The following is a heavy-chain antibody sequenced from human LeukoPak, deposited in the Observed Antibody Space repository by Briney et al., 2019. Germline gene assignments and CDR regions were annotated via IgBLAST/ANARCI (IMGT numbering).Heavy chain of an antibody. CDR3: ARCGTPKNCYYYGMDV. CDR2: ISLSGNYT. J-gene: IGHJ6*02. V-gene: IGHV3-11*03. D-gene: IGHD1-26*01. Sequence: PGGSLRLSCAASGFTFSDYYMSWIRQAPGKGLEWVSYISLSGNYTKYADSVKGRFTISRDNAKNSLFLQMNSLRAEDTAAYFCARCGTPKNCYYYGMDVWGQGTTVTVS. CDR1: GFTFSDYY.